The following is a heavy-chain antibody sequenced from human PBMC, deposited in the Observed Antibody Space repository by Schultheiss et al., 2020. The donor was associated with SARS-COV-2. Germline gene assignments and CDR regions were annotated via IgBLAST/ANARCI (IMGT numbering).Heavy chain of an antibody. J-gene: IGHJ4*02. CDR2: IYYSGST. V-gene: IGHV4-31*03. CDR3: ARGGDWGFLDY. D-gene: IGHD7-27*01. Sequence: SETLSLTCTVSGGSISSGGYYWSWIRQHPGKGLEWIGYIYYSGSTYYNPSLKSRVTISVDTSKNQFSLKLSSVTAADTAVYYCARGGDWGFLDYWGQGTLVTVSS. CDR1: GGSISSGGYY.